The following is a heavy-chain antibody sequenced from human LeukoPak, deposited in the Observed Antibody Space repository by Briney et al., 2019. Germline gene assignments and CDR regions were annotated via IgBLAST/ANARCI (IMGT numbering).Heavy chain of an antibody. CDR3: ARESAEVRGEYADYYYGMDV. CDR2: ISAYNGNT. Sequence: ASVKVSCKASGYTFTSYGISWVRQAPGQGLEWMGWISAYNGNTSYAQKLQGRVTMTTDTSTSTAYMELRSLRSDDTAVYYCARESAEVRGEYADYYYGMDVWGQGTTVTVSS. CDR1: GYTFTSYG. V-gene: IGHV1-18*01. D-gene: IGHD3-10*01. J-gene: IGHJ6*02.